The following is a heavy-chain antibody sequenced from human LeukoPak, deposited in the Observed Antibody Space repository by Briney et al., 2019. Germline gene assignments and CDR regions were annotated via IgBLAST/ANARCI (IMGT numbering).Heavy chain of an antibody. CDR1: GFIFSDYS. CDR2: ISSSSTI. Sequence: GGSLRLSCAASGFIFSDYSLNWVRQAPGKGLEWVSYISSSSTIYYADSVKGRFTISRDNAKNSLYLQMNSLRAEDTAVYYCARGLRAYCGGDCSIDYWGQGTLVTVSS. J-gene: IGHJ4*02. V-gene: IGHV3-69-1*01. D-gene: IGHD2-21*02. CDR3: ARGLRAYCGGDCSIDY.